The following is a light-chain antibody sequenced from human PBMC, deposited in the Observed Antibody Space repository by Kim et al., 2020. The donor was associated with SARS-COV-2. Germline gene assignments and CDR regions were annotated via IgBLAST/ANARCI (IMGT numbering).Light chain of an antibody. CDR1: SRRRKY. CDR3: NSRDSSGNYLV. J-gene: IGLJ3*02. V-gene: IGLV3-19*01. CDR2: GKN. Sequence: ALRKTGRITCQRDSRRRKYASWYQQMPGQAPILVTYGKNNRRSGIPDRFSGSSSGDTASLTITGAQAEDEANYYCNSRDSSGNYLVFGGGTKLTVL.